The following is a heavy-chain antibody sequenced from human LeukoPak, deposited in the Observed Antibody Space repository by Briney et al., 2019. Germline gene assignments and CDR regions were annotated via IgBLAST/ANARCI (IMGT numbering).Heavy chain of an antibody. CDR2: ITDSGART. Sequence: GGSLRLSCAASGFTFSNYDVSWVRQAPGKGLEWVSGITDSGARTYYADSVKGRFTISGDNHRYTLGLQMNNLRVEDTAVYYCAKVSWQRSHADDCWGQGTLVTVCS. J-gene: IGHJ4*02. D-gene: IGHD1-26*01. CDR1: GFTFSNYD. V-gene: IGHV3-23*01. CDR3: AKVSWQRSHADDC.